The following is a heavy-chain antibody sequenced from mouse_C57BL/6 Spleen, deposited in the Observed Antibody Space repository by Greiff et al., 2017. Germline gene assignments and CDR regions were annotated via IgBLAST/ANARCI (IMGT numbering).Heavy chain of an antibody. V-gene: IGHV14-4*01. Sequence: EVQLVESGAELVRPGASVKLSCTASGFNIKDDYMHWVKQRPEQGLEWIGWIDPENGDTEYASKFQGKATITADTSSNTAYLQLSSLTSEDTAVYYCTTGGYYDYLAWFAYWGQGTLVTVSA. CDR1: GFNIKDDY. D-gene: IGHD2-4*01. CDR2: IDPENGDT. J-gene: IGHJ3*01. CDR3: TTGGYYDYLAWFAY.